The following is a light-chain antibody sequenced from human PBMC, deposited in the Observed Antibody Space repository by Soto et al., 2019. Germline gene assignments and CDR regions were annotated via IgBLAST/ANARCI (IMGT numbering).Light chain of an antibody. CDR1: QSVSNNY. V-gene: IGKV3-20*01. J-gene: IGKJ4*01. Sequence: IVLTQSPGTLSLSKGERATLSCRASQSVSNNYLARYQQKPGQAPRLLIYGASNRATGIPDRFSGSGSGTDFTLTISRLEPEDFAVYHCQQYSSSPLTFGGGTKVDIK. CDR3: QQYSSSPLT. CDR2: GAS.